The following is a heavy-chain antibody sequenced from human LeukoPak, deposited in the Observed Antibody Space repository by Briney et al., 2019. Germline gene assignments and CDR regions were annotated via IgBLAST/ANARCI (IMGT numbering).Heavy chain of an antibody. Sequence: ASVKVSCKPSGYTLTNYDMHWVRQAPGQGLEWMGIINPSGGSTNYGQKFQGRVAMTRDTSTSTVYVELSSLRSDDTAMYYCARGGGNPPHDTFDVWGPGTMVTVA. J-gene: IGHJ3*01. CDR1: GYTLTNYD. V-gene: IGHV1-46*01. CDR3: ARGGGNPPHDTFDV. D-gene: IGHD4-23*01. CDR2: INPSGGST.